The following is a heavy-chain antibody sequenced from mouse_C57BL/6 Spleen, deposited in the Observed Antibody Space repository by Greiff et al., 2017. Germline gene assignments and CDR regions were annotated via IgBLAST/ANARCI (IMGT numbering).Heavy chain of an antibody. CDR3: ARRGLPYYVDY. J-gene: IGHJ2*01. Sequence: VQLQQSGAELVKPGASVKISCKASGYAFSSYWMNWVKQRPGKGLEWIGQIYPGDGDTNYNGKFKGKATLTADKSSSTAYMQLSSLTSEDSAVYFCARRGLPYYVDYWGQGTTLTVSS. CDR1: GYAFSSYW. V-gene: IGHV1-80*01. CDR2: IYPGDGDT. D-gene: IGHD2-4*01.